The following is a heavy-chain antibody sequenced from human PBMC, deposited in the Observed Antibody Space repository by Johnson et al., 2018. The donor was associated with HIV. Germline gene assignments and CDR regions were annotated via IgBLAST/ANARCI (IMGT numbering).Heavy chain of an antibody. CDR2: INWNGGST. CDR1: GFTFSSYW. CDR3: ASEAGPDIVGAADDAFDI. J-gene: IGHJ3*02. D-gene: IGHD1-26*01. V-gene: IGHV3-20*04. Sequence: VQLVESGGGLVQPGGSLRLSCAASGFTFSSYWMSWVRQAPGKGLEWVSGINWNGGSTGYADSVKGRFTISRDNAKKSLYLQMNSLRAEDTAVYYCASEAGPDIVGAADDAFDIWGQGTMVTVSS.